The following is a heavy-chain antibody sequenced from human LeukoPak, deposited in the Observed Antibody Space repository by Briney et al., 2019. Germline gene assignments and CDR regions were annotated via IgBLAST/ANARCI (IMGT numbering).Heavy chain of an antibody. CDR2: INPSGGST. D-gene: IGHD6-19*01. J-gene: IGHJ3*02. CDR1: GYXFTSYY. Sequence: ASVKVSCRASGYXFTSYYIHWVRQAPGQGLEWMGIINPSGGSTSYAQKFQGRVTMTRDTSTSTVYMELSSLRSEDTAVYYCLAVAGTSRRRATAGAFDIWGQGTMVTVSS. V-gene: IGHV1-46*01. CDR3: LAVAGTSRRRATAGAFDI.